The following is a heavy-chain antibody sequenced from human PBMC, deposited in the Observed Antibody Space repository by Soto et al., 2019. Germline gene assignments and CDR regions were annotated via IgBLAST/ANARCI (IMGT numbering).Heavy chain of an antibody. V-gene: IGHV5-51*01. Sequence: PGESLKISCKGSGYSFTSYWIGWVRQMPGKGLEWMGIIYPGDSDTRYSPSFQGQVTISADKSISTAYLQMNSLRAEDTAVYYCAMDTVVVSYYYYGMDVWGQGTTVTVSS. D-gene: IGHD2-21*01. J-gene: IGHJ6*02. CDR1: GYSFTSYW. CDR2: IYPGDSDT. CDR3: AMDTVVVSYYYYGMDV.